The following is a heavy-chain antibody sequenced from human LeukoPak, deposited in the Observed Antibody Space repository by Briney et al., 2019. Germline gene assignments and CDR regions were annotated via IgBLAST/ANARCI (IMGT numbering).Heavy chain of an antibody. CDR3: ARVVGDYHTFDY. CDR1: GGTFSSYA. J-gene: IGHJ4*02. D-gene: IGHD4-17*01. V-gene: IGHV1-69*04. CDR2: IIPILGIA. Sequence: SVKVSCKAPGGTFSSYAISWVRQAPGQGLEWMGRIIPILGIANYAQKFQGRVTITADKSTSTAYMELSSLRSEDTAVYYCARVVGDYHTFDYWGQGTLVTVSS.